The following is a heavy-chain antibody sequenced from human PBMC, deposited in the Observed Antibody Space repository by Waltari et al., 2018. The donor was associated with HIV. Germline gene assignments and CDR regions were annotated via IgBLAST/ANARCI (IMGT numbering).Heavy chain of an antibody. CDR2: ISSSGGNT. CDR3: ANIPPYSSGRGWFDP. V-gene: IGHV3-23*01. J-gene: IGHJ5*02. Sequence: EVQLLESGGGLVQPGGSLRLSCAASGFTFSSYAMSWVRQAPGKGLELVLAISSSGGNTYYADSGKGRFTISRHNSKNTLYLQMSSLTAEDTALDYCANIPPYSSGRGWFDPGGQGTLVTVSS. D-gene: IGHD6-19*01. CDR1: GFTFSSYA.